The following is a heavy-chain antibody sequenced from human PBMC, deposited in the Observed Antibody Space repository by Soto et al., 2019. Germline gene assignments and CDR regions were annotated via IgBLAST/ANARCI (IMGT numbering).Heavy chain of an antibody. V-gene: IGHV1-69*02. D-gene: IGHD4-4*01. CDR2: IIPILGIA. J-gene: IGHJ6*03. CDR3: STGLRLQTVLPLEPYYYSMDV. Sequence: QVQLVQSGAEVKKPGSSVKVSCKASGGTFSSYTISWVRQAPGQGLEWLGRIIPILGIANYAQKFQGRVTITADKSTNTAYMELSSLTSEDTAVYYCSTGLRLQTVLPLEPYYYSMDVWGKGTTVTVSS. CDR1: GGTFSSYT.